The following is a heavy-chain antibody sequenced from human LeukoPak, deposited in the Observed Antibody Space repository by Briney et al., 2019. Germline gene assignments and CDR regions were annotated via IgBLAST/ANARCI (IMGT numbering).Heavy chain of an antibody. J-gene: IGHJ3*02. CDR2: ISGSGGTI. D-gene: IGHD6-13*01. V-gene: IGHV3-11*01. Sequence: PGGSLRLSCAASGFTFSDYYMSWIRQAPGKGLEWVSDISGSGGTIYYADSVKGRFTISRDNAKNSLYLQMNSLRAEDTAVYYCARWAAETAAAGRGAFDIWGQGTMVTVSS. CDR1: GFTFSDYY. CDR3: ARWAAETAAAGRGAFDI.